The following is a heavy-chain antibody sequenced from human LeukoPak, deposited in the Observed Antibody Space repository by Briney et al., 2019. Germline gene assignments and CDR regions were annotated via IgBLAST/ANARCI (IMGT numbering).Heavy chain of an antibody. CDR1: GFTFNNYW. V-gene: IGHV3-74*01. CDR2: ISIDGSST. J-gene: IGHJ4*02. CDR3: ARETIAAADTFDY. Sequence: PGGSLRLSCAASGFTFNNYWMHWVRQAPGKGLVWVSRISIDGSSTSYADSVKGRFTISRGNAKNTLYLQMNSLRAEDTAVYYCARETIAAADTFDYWGQGTLVTVSS. D-gene: IGHD6-13*01.